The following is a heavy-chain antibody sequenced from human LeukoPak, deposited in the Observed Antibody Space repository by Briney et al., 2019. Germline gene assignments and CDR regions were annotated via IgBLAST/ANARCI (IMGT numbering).Heavy chain of an antibody. CDR2: ISAYNGNT. D-gene: IGHD3-10*01. V-gene: IGHV1-18*01. CDR1: AYTFSNYG. CDR3: ARDLDGSGSYYTDY. J-gene: IGHJ4*02. Sequence: ASVKVSCKTSAYTFSNYGFNWVRQAPGQGLEWMGWISAYNGNTKYAQKFQGTLTMTTDTSTSTAYMELRSLTSDDTAVYYCARDLDGSGSYYTDYWGQGTLVTVSS.